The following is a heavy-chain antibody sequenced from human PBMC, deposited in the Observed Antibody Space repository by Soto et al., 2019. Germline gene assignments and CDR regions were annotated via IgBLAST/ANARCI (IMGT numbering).Heavy chain of an antibody. V-gene: IGHV4-59*02. CDR3: ARSVAVPGAHIDY. D-gene: IGHD6-19*01. J-gene: IGHJ4*02. CDR2: VYYTGST. Sequence: PSETLSPACMVSGRSASCLYAGCIRQGPGKGLEWLGYVYYTGSTNYSPSLRSRVSIPVDTSKNEFSLRLSSVTAADTAVYFCARSVAVPGAHIDYWGQGTQVTVSS. CDR1: GRSASCLY.